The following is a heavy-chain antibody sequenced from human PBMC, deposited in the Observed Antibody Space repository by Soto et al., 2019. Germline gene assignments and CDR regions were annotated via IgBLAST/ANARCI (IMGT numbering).Heavy chain of an antibody. D-gene: IGHD3-3*01. J-gene: IGHJ6*02. CDR1: GYTFTTYG. V-gene: IGHV1-18*01. CDR2: ISAYNGNT. CDR3: AGDRVLRFLEWLLSSGMDV. Sequence: ASVKVSCKASGYTFTTYGISWVRQAPGQGLEWMGWISAYNGNTNYAQKLQGRVTMTTDTSTSTAYMELRSLRSDDTAVYYCAGDRVLRFLEWLLSSGMDVWGQGTTVTVSS.